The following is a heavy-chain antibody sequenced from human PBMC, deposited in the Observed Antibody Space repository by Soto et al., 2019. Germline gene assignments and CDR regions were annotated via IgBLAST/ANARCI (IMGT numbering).Heavy chain of an antibody. CDR3: ARDRDLRFLEWFPSYYFDY. CDR2: IKQDGSEK. V-gene: IGHV3-7*01. J-gene: IGHJ4*02. D-gene: IGHD3-3*01. CDR1: GFSLYSYL. Sequence: GGVLRLSCAAPGFSLYSYLISWGPPAPREGVVWLANIKQDGSEKYYVDSVKGRFTISRDNAKNSLYLQMNSLRAEDTAVYYCARDRDLRFLEWFPSYYFDYWGQGTLVTVSS.